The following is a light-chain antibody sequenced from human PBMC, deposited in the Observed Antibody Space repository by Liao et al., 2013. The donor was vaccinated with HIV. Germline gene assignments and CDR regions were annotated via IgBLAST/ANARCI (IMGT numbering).Light chain of an antibody. J-gene: IGLJ2*01. CDR1: TLGDKY. Sequence: SYELTQPPSVSVSPGQTASITCSGDTLGDKYACWYQQRPGQAPVLVIYYDSDRPSGIPERFSGSNSGNTATLTISRVEAGDEADYYCQVWDSSSDHVVFGGGTKLTVL. CDR2: YDS. CDR3: QVWDSSSDHVV. V-gene: IGLV3-1*01.